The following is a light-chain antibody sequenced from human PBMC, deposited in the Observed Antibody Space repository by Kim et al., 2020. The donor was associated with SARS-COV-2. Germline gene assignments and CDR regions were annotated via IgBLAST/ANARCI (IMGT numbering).Light chain of an antibody. CDR1: QSIDDH. V-gene: IGKV1-39*01. CDR2: TAS. J-gene: IGKJ5*01. Sequence: DIQMTQSPPSLSASVGDTVTITCRASQSIDDHLSWFQQEPGKAPKHLIFTASSLQSGVPPRFSGSGSGTDFTLTIYSLQPEDFASYFCQQSHTIPITFGQGTRLEIK. CDR3: QQSHTIPIT.